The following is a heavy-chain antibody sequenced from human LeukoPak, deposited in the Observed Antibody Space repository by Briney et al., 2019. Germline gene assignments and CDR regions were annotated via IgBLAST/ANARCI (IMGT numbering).Heavy chain of an antibody. Sequence: SETLSLTCTVSGGSISSYYWSWIRQPPGKGLEWIGYIYYSGSTTYNPSLKSRVTISVDTSKNQFSLKVRSVTAADTAVYYCARGTMMVGPWGQGTLVTVSS. D-gene: IGHD3-22*01. CDR3: ARGTMMVGP. CDR2: IYYSGST. J-gene: IGHJ5*02. V-gene: IGHV4-59*01. CDR1: GGSISSYY.